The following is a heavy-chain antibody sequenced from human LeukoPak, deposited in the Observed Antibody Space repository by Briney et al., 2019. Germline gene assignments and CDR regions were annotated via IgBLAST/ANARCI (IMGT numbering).Heavy chain of an antibody. V-gene: IGHV3-21*01. CDR1: GFTFSSYS. Sequence: GGSLRLSCAASGFTFSSYSMNWVRQAPEKGLEGVSSISSSSSYIYYADSVKGRFTISRDNAKNSLYLQMNSLRAEDTAVYYCARDGYYGSGSYWRAFDIWGQGTMVTVSS. J-gene: IGHJ3*02. CDR2: ISSSSSYI. CDR3: ARDGYYGSGSYWRAFDI. D-gene: IGHD3-10*01.